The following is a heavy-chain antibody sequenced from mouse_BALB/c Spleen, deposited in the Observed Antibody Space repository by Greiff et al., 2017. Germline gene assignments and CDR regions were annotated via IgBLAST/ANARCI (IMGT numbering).Heavy chain of an antibody. CDR1: GYNFTSYW. J-gene: IGHJ3*01. CDR3: ARGEAWFAY. V-gene: IGHV1-55*01. CDR2: IYPGSGST. Sequence: QVQLQQPGAELVKPGTSVKLSCKASGYNFTSYWLNWVKLRPGQGLEWIGDIYPGSGSTNYNEKFKSKATLTVDTSSSTAYMQLSSLASEDSALYYCARGEAWFAYWGQGTLVTVSA.